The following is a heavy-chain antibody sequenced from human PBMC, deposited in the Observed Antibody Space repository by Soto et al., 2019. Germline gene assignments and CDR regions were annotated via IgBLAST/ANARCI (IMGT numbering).Heavy chain of an antibody. V-gene: IGHV5-51*01. CDR3: ATCDYDGSGLDAFDI. D-gene: IGHD3-10*01. J-gene: IGHJ3*02. Sequence: LGESLKISCNVSRYSFTTYCIAWVRQMPGQGLEWMGVIYPGDSSSRYSPSFQGQVTFSADKSISTAYLHWTSLKASDTALYHCATCDYDGSGLDAFDIWGQGTMVTVSS. CDR2: IYPGDSSS. CDR1: RYSFTTYC.